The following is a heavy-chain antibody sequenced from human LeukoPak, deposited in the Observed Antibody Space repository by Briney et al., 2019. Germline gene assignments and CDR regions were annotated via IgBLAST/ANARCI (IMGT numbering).Heavy chain of an antibody. CDR2: ISGSGGST. CDR3: AKDGSGRYPDAFDV. J-gene: IGHJ3*01. D-gene: IGHD1-26*01. CDR1: GFTFSSYA. Sequence: GGSLRLSCAASGFTFSSYAMTWVRQAPGEALEWVSSISGSGGSTYYADSVKGRSTISRDNSKNTLFLQMNSLRAEDTAVYYCAKDGSGRYPDAFDVWGQGTMVTVSS. V-gene: IGHV3-23*01.